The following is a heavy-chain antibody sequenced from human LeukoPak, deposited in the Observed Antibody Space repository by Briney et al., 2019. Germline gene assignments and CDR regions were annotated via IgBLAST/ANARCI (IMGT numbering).Heavy chain of an antibody. Sequence: GGSLRLSCAASRFTFSDYYMSWIRHAPGEGLEWVSYISSSGSTIYYADSVKGRFTISRDNAKNSLYLQMNSLRAEDTAVYYCARGHGLNYFDYWGQGTLVTVSS. CDR3: ARGHGLNYFDY. CDR1: RFTFSDYY. CDR2: ISSSGSTI. V-gene: IGHV3-11*01. J-gene: IGHJ4*02.